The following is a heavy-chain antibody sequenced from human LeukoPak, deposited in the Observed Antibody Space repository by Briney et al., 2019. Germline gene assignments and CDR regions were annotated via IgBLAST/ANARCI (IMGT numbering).Heavy chain of an antibody. J-gene: IGHJ4*02. CDR2: INSDGSST. D-gene: IGHD3-3*01. CDR1: GFTFSRYC. V-gene: IGHV3-74*01. Sequence: GGSLRLSCAASGFTFSRYCMHWVRQAPGQGLVWVSRINSDGSSTSYADSVKGRFTISRDNAKNTLYLQMNSLRAEDTAVYYCARFRITIFGVDSDYWGQGTLVTVSS. CDR3: ARFRITIFGVDSDY.